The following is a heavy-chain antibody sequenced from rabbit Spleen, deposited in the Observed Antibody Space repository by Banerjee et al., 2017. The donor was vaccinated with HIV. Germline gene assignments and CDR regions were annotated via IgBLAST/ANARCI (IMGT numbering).Heavy chain of an antibody. J-gene: IGHJ4*01. CDR2: INTSSGIS. CDR3: ASGLAGYIGWYFNL. Sequence: QEQVVESGGGLVQPGGSLTLTCTASGFSFSNKYVMCWVRRAPGKGLEWIACINTSSGISVYGGCGRVRFTSSKSTTITVHMQMTSVTAAATAFCFCASGLAGYIGWYFNLWGQGTLVTVS. V-gene: IGHV1S45*01. D-gene: IGHD7-1*01. CDR1: GFSFSNKYV.